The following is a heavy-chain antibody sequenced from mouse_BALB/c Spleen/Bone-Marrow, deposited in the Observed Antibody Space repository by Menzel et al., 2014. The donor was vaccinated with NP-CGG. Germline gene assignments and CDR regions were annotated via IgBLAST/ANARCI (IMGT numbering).Heavy chain of an antibody. CDR3: ARNYDYDAYYFDY. CDR1: GFSLTTYG. J-gene: IGHJ2*02. D-gene: IGHD2-4*01. CDR2: ILSGGSS. Sequence: QVQLKESGPGLVQPSQSLSITCTVSGFSLTTYGIHWIRQSPGKGLEWLGVILSGGSSDYNAAFMSRVSINKDNSKSQVFFKMNSLQANDTAIYYCARNYDYDAYYFDYWGQGTFITVSS. V-gene: IGHV2-2*02.